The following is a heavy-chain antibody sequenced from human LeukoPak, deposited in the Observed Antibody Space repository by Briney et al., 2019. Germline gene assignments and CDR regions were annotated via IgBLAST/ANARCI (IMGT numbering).Heavy chain of an antibody. CDR3: ARGAAAGTHPEYFQH. CDR1: GFTFSSYG. V-gene: IGHV3-30*03. J-gene: IGHJ1*01. Sequence: GGSLRLSCAASGFTFSSYGMHWVRQAPGKGLEWVAVISYDGSNKYYADSVKGRFTISRDNSKNTLYLQMNSLRAEDTAVYYCARGAAAGTHPEYFQHWGQGTLVTVSS. CDR2: ISYDGSNK. D-gene: IGHD6-13*01.